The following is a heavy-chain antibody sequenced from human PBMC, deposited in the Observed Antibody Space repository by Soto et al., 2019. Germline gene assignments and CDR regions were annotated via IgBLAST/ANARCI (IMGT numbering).Heavy chain of an antibody. J-gene: IGHJ6*02. V-gene: IGHV3-48*02. Sequence: EVQLVESGGGLVQPGGSLRLSCAASGFTFSSYSMNWVRQAPGKGLEWVSYISSSSSTIYYADSVKGRFTISRDNAKNSLYLQMNSLIDEDTAVYYCAREGITMIVVVISYGMDVWGQGTTVTVSS. CDR1: GFTFSSYS. CDR2: ISSSSSTI. CDR3: AREGITMIVVVISYGMDV. D-gene: IGHD3-22*01.